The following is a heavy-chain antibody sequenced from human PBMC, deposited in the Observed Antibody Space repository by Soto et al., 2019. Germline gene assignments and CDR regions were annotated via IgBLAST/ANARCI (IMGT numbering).Heavy chain of an antibody. V-gene: IGHV1-69*12. CDR3: AGEPEGGMDV. Sequence: QVQLVQSGAEVKKPGSSVKVSCKASGGTFNNYVISWVRQAPGQGLEWMGGIIPLFGTTNYAQKFQGRVTITADESTSTVYMELGSRRSQETAVFYCAGEPEGGMDVWGQGTTVTVSS. CDR1: GGTFNNYV. CDR2: IIPLFGTT. J-gene: IGHJ6*02.